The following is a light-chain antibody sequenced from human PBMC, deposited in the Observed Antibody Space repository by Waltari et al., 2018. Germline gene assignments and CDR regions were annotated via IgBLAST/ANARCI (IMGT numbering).Light chain of an antibody. V-gene: IGKV3-15*01. Sequence: EIVMTQSPVTLSVSPGESATLSCRASQSVNSNLAWYQQKPGQPPRLLISGASTRATGIPARFSGSGSGTDFTLTISSLQSEDFAVYYCQQYNDWPRTFGQGTKVEI. CDR3: QQYNDWPRT. J-gene: IGKJ1*01. CDR2: GAS. CDR1: QSVNSN.